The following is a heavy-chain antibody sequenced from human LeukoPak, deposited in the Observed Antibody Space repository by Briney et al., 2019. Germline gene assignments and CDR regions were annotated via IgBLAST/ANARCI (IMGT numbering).Heavy chain of an antibody. CDR1: GFTFSTYW. CDR2: INSDGDST. V-gene: IGHV3-74*01. CDR3: VRDRFFGMDV. Sequence: GGSLRLSCAASGFTFSTYWIHWVRQAPGKGLVWVSRINSDGDSTTYADSVKGRFTISRDNAKNMLYLQMNSLRAEDTAVYYCVRDRFFGMDVWGQGTTVTVSS. J-gene: IGHJ6*02.